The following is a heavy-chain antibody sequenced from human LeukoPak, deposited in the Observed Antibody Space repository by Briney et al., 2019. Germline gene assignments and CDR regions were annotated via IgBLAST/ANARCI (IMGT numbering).Heavy chain of an antibody. CDR3: ARVYYYGSWFDP. V-gene: IGHV3-30*03. Sequence: PGRSLRLSCAASGFTFSSYGMHWVRQAPGKGLEWVAVISYDGKNKYYADSVKGRFTISRDNSKNTLYLQMNSLRAEDTAVYYCARVYYYGSWFDPWGQGTLVTVSS. CDR2: ISYDGKNK. J-gene: IGHJ5*02. D-gene: IGHD3-10*01. CDR1: GFTFSSYG.